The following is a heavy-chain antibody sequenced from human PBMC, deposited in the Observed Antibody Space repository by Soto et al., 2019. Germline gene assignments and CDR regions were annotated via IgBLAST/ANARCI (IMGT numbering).Heavy chain of an antibody. CDR1: GFTFSDYW. Sequence: EVQLVESGGGLVQPGGSLRLSCAASGFTFSDYWMHWLRQTPGKGLVWVSRLSPDGRSTSYADSVKGRFTISRDNAKNTRYLQMNRLRAEDTAGYYCARPLTNYGDFVGPFGYWGQGALVTVSS. J-gene: IGHJ4*02. CDR2: LSPDGRST. D-gene: IGHD4-17*01. V-gene: IGHV3-74*01. CDR3: ARPLTNYGDFVGPFGY.